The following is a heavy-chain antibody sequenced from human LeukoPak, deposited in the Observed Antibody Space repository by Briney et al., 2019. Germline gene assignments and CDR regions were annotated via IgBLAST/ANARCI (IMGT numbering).Heavy chain of an antibody. CDR3: VREFQAGVTDFDY. D-gene: IGHD2-8*01. CDR2: IKDDGSEQ. Sequence: GGSLRLSCEVSGFILRRHWMSWVRQAPGKGLEWVGNIKDDGSEQYYGDSLRGLFTISRDNARDLLYLQMNRLRAEDTAVYFCVREFQAGVTDFDYWGQGTLVTVSS. CDR1: GFILRRHW. J-gene: IGHJ4*02. V-gene: IGHV3-7*01.